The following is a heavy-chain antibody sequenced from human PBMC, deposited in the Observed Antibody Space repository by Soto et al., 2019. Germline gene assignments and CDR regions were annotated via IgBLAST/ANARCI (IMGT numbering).Heavy chain of an antibody. CDR2: ISWNSGSI. J-gene: IGHJ4*02. CDR1: GFTFDDYA. CDR3: AKGKDYDSSGYFDY. Sequence: GGSLRLSCAASGFTFDDYAMHWVRQAPGKGLEWVSGISWNSGSIGYADSVKGRFTISRDNAKNSLYLQMNSLRAEDTALYYCAKGKDYDSSGYFDYWGQGTLVTVSS. D-gene: IGHD3-22*01. V-gene: IGHV3-9*01.